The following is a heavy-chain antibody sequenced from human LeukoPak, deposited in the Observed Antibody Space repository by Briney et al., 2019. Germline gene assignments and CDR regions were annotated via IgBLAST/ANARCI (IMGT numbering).Heavy chain of an antibody. CDR2: FDPEDGGT. D-gene: IGHD6-25*01. CDR1: GYTLTELS. J-gene: IGHJ4*02. V-gene: IGHV1-24*01. CDR3: ATDTRAAYYFDY. Sequence: ASVKVSCKVSGYTLTELSMHWVRQAPGKGLEWMGGFDPEDGGTIYAQKFQGRVTMTEDTSTDTAYMELSSLRSEDTAVYYCATDTRAAYYFDYWGQGTLVTVSS.